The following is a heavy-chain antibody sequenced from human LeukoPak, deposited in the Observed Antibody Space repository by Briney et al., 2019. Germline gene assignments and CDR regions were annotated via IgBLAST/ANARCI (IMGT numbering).Heavy chain of an antibody. V-gene: IGHV4-59*08. CDR3: ARRIPTTPNWFDP. Sequence: VKPSETLSLTCTVSGGSISDYYWTWLRQPPGKGLEWIGYIYYSGNTNYNPSLKSQVTISLDTSKNHFSLKLRSVTAADTAVYYCARRIPTTPNWFDPWGQGTLVSVSS. CDR2: IYYSGNT. D-gene: IGHD1-1*01. CDR1: GGSISDYY. J-gene: IGHJ5*02.